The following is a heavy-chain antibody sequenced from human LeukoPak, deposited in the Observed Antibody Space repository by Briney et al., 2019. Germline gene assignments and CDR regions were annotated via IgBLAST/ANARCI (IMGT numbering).Heavy chain of an antibody. D-gene: IGHD3-9*01. CDR3: ATLYDILTGFDY. Sequence: GASVKVSCKVSEYTLTELSMHWVRQAPGKGLEWTGGFDPEDGETIYAQKFQGRVTMTEDTSTDTAYMELSSLRSEDTAVYYCATLYDILTGFDYWGQGTLVTVSS. CDR2: FDPEDGET. CDR1: EYTLTELS. V-gene: IGHV1-24*01. J-gene: IGHJ4*02.